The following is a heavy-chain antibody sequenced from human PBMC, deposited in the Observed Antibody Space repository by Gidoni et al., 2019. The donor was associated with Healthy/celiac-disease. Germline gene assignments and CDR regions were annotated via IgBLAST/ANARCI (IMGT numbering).Heavy chain of an antibody. V-gene: IGHV1-69*09. CDR3: ARGLVGATLFDY. CDR2: IITILSIA. J-gene: IGHJ4*02. CDR1: GGTFSSYG. Sequence: QVQLVQSGAEVKKPGASVRVSCKASGGTFSSYGISWVRQAPGQGLEWRGRIITILSIANYAKKFQARVTITADKSTGTAYSELSSLRSEDTAVYYCARGLVGATLFDYWGQGTLVTVSS. D-gene: IGHD1-26*01.